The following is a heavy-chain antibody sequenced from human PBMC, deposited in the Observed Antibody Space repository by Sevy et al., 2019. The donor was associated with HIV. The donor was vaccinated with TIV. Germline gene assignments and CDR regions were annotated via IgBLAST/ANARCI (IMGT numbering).Heavy chain of an antibody. CDR2: ISSSSSYI. Sequence: GGSLRLSCAASEFTFSSYSMNWVRQAPGKGLEWVSSISSSSSYIYYADSVKGRFTISRDNAKNSLYLQMNSLRAEDTAVYYCAREGGYYDSSCYPSFDPWGQGTLVTVSS. CDR3: AREGGYYDSSCYPSFDP. V-gene: IGHV3-21*01. J-gene: IGHJ5*02. CDR1: EFTFSSYS. D-gene: IGHD3-22*01.